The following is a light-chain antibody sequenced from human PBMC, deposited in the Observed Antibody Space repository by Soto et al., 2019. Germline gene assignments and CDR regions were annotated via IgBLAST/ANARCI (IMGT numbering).Light chain of an antibody. J-gene: IGLJ1*01. CDR3: SSYTSSSPYV. CDR1: SSDVGGYNY. CDR2: EVS. Sequence: QSALTQPASVSGSPGQSITISCTGTSSDVGGYNYVSWYQQHPGKAPKLMIYEVSNRPSGVSNRFSGFKSGNTASLTISGLQAEDEADYYCSSYTSSSPYVFGTGTQLTVL. V-gene: IGLV2-14*01.